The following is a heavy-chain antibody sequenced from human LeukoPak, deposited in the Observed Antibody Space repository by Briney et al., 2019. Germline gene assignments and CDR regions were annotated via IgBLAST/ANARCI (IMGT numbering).Heavy chain of an antibody. CDR3: ARTYSSGWYYIDY. CDR2: IYYSGST. V-gene: IGHV4-31*03. D-gene: IGHD6-19*01. Sequence: SETLSLTCTVSGGSISSGGYYWSWIRQHPGKGLEWIGYIYYSGSTYYNPSLKSRVTISVDTSKNQFSLKLSSVTAADTAVYCCARTYSSGWYYIDYWGQGTLVTVSS. CDR1: GGSISSGGYY. J-gene: IGHJ4*02.